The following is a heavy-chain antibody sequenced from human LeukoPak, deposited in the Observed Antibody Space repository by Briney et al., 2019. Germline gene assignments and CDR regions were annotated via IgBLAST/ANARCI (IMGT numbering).Heavy chain of an antibody. J-gene: IGHJ4*02. Sequence: ASVKVSCKTSGYTFTGYYIHWVRQAPGQGLEWMGWIKPHSGVTNYTQKFQGRVTMTRDTSISTAYMELSRLRSDDTAVYSCARSRGLFSSWYADYWGQGTLVTVSS. V-gene: IGHV1-2*02. CDR3: ARSRGLFSSWYADY. D-gene: IGHD6-13*01. CDR1: GYTFTGYY. CDR2: IKPHSGVT.